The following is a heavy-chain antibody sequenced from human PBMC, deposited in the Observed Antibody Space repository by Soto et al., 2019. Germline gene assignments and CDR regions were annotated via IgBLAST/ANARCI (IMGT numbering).Heavy chain of an antibody. J-gene: IGHJ5*02. V-gene: IGHV3-23*01. D-gene: IGHD6-19*01. CDR2: ISGSGGST. Sequence: EVQLLESGGGLVQPGGSLRLSCAASGFTFSSYAMSWVRQAPGKGLEWVSAISGSGGSTYYADSVKGRFTISRDNSKNTLYLQMNSRRAEDTAVYYCAKDPGYSSGWYVGFWFDPWGQGTLVTVSS. CDR3: AKDPGYSSGWYVGFWFDP. CDR1: GFTFSSYA.